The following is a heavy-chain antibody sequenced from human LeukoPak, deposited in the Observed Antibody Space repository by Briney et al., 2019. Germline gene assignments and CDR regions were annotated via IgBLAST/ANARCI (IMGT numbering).Heavy chain of an antibody. CDR3: ARDGMDV. CDR2: ISGHNGDT. Sequence: ASVRVSCKASGYNFIGYGISWVRQAPGQGLEWMGWISGHNGDTDYAQNFQHRVTMTTDTSTSTASMELRSLTSDDTAVYYCARDGMDVWGQGTTVTVSS. CDR1: GYNFIGYG. V-gene: IGHV1-18*01. J-gene: IGHJ6*02.